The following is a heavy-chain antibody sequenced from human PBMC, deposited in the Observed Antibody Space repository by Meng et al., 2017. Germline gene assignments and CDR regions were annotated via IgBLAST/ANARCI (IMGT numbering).Heavy chain of an antibody. CDR2: IIPSFGTA. V-gene: IGHV1-69*06. CDR3: ARVSEEVVPSDDAFGI. J-gene: IGHJ3*02. D-gene: IGHD3-22*01. Sequence: SVKVSCKASGGTFSSYAISWVRQAPGQGLEWMGGIIPSFGTANYAQKFQGRVTITADKSTSTAYMELSSLRSEDTAVYYCARVSEEVVPSDDAFGIWGQGTTVTVSS. CDR1: GGTFSSYA.